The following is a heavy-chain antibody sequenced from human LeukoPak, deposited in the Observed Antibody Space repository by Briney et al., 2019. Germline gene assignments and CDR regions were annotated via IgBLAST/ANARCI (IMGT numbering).Heavy chain of an antibody. CDR2: SSAYNGNT. V-gene: IGHV1-18*04. CDR3: ARDRTGTTVGGYYYYMDV. CDR1: GYTFTGYY. J-gene: IGHJ6*03. Sequence: ASVKDSCKASGYTFTGYYMHWVRQAPGQGLEWMGWSSAYNGNTNYAQKLQGRVTMTTDTSTSTAYMELRSLRSDDTAVYYCARDRTGTTVGGYYYYMDVWGKGTTVTVSS. D-gene: IGHD1-7*01.